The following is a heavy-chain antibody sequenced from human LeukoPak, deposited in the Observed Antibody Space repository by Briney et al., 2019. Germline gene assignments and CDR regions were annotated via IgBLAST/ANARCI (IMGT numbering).Heavy chain of an antibody. Sequence: GGSLRLSCAASGFTFSNYWMSWVRQAPGKGLEWVANINQDGSETYYVDSMKGRFTISRDNAKNSLYLQMNSLRAEDTAVYYCAREGPNGDYLNYWGQGTLVTVSS. CDR1: GFTFSNYW. J-gene: IGHJ4*02. V-gene: IGHV3-7*03. D-gene: IGHD4-17*01. CDR2: INQDGSET. CDR3: AREGPNGDYLNY.